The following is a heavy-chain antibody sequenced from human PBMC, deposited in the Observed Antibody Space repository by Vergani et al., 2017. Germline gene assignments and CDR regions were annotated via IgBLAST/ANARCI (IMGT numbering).Heavy chain of an antibody. CDR3: ARDRRDAYYYYYMDV. J-gene: IGHJ6*03. CDR2: ISSSGSTI. Sequence: VQLVESGGGLVQPGGSLRLSCAASGFTFSDYYMSWIRQAPGKGLEWVSYISSSGSTIYYADSVKGRFSISRDNAKNSLYLQMNSLRAEDTAVYYCARDRRDAYYYYYMDVWGKVTTVTVSS. CDR1: GFTFSDYY. V-gene: IGHV3-11*01.